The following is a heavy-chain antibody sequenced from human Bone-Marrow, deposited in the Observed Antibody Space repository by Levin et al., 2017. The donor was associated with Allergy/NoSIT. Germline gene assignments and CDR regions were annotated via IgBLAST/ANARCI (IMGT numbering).Heavy chain of an antibody. V-gene: IGHV6-1*01. D-gene: IGHD4-23*01. CDR3: TRAVVGTTVVTPGFFDY. Sequence: SSETLSLTCAISGDSVSSNSAAWNWIRQSPSRGLEWLGKTYYRSKWHNDFALSVKSRITINPDTSKNQFSLLLNSVTPEDTAVYYCTRAVVGTTVVTPGFFDYWGQGTLVTVSS. CDR1: GDSVSSNSAA. J-gene: IGHJ4*02. CDR2: TYYRSKWHN.